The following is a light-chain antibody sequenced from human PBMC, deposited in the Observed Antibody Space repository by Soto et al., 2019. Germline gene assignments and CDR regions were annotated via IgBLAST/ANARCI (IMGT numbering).Light chain of an antibody. V-gene: IGKV3-15*01. Sequence: EIVMTQSPDTLSVSPGETATLSCRASQSVGSNLAWYQQKPGQAPRLLISGASTRAAGLPARFSGSGSGTEFTLTITSLQSEDFAVYYCQQSNNWPKTFGQGTKVDIK. J-gene: IGKJ1*01. CDR1: QSVGSN. CDR2: GAS. CDR3: QQSNNWPKT.